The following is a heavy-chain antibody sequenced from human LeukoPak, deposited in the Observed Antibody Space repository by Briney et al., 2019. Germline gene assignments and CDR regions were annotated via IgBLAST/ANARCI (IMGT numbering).Heavy chain of an antibody. D-gene: IGHD3-3*01. CDR1: GGSISSGGYS. Sequence: PSQTLSLTCAVSGGSISSGGYSWSWIRQPPGTGLEWIGYIYHSGSTYYNPSLKSRVTISVDRSKNQFSLKLSSVTAADTAVYYCAREVFSAIFGVGSNWFDPWGQGTLVTVSS. CDR3: AREVFSAIFGVGSNWFDP. J-gene: IGHJ5*02. CDR2: IYHSGST. V-gene: IGHV4-30-2*01.